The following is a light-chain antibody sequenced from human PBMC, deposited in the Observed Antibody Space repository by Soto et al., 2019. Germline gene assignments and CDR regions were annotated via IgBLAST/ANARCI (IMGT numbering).Light chain of an antibody. CDR1: QSVSSY. CDR3: QQRST. V-gene: IGKV3-11*01. Sequence: EIVLTQYPATLSLSPGERATLSCRASQSVSSYLAWYQQKPGQAPRLLIYDASNRATGIPARFSGSGSGTDFTLTISSLEPEDFAVYYCQQRSTFGQGTKVEIK. CDR2: DAS. J-gene: IGKJ1*01.